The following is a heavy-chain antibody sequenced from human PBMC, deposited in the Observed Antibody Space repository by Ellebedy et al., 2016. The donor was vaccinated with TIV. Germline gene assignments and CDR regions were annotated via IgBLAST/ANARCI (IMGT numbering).Heavy chain of an antibody. J-gene: IGHJ6*02. Sequence: GESLKISCKGSGYSFTSYWIGWVRQMPGKGLEWMGIIYPGDSDTRYSPSFQGQVTISADKSISTAYLQWSSLKASDTAMYYCARHTLWFGESRSHYYYYGMDVWGQGTTVTVSS. CDR1: GYSFTSYW. V-gene: IGHV5-51*01. CDR2: IYPGDSDT. CDR3: ARHTLWFGESRSHYYYYGMDV. D-gene: IGHD3-10*01.